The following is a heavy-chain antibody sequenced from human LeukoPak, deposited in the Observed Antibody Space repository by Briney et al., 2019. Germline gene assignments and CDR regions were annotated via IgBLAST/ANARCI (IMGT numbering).Heavy chain of an antibody. CDR2: ISAYNGNT. CDR3: ARESYDSSGYSSHAFDI. Sequence: ASVKVSCKASGYTFTSYGISWVRQAPGQGLEWMGWISAYNGNTNYAQKLQGRVTMTTDTSTSTAYMELRSLRSDDTAVYFCARESYDSSGYSSHAFDIWGQGTMVTVSS. D-gene: IGHD3-22*01. J-gene: IGHJ3*02. CDR1: GYTFTSYG. V-gene: IGHV1-18*01.